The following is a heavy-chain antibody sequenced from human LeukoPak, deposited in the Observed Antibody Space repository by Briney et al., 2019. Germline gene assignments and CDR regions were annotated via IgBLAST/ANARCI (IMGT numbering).Heavy chain of an antibody. Sequence: ASVKVSCKASGYTFTSYYMHWVRQAPGQGPEWVGIINPSGGSTSYAQKFQGRVTMTRDTSTSTVYMELSSLRSEDTAVYYCARGTNTYDFWSGSFGYWGQGTLVTVSS. CDR2: INPSGGST. CDR3: ARGTNTYDFWSGSFGY. J-gene: IGHJ4*02. D-gene: IGHD3-3*01. CDR1: GYTFTSYY. V-gene: IGHV1-46*01.